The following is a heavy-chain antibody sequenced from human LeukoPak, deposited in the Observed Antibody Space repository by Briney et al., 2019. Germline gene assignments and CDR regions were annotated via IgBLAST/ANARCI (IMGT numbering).Heavy chain of an antibody. D-gene: IGHD6-13*01. V-gene: IGHV3-43D*03. CDR2: ISWDGGST. CDR1: GFTFDDYA. Sequence: GGSLRLSCAATGFTFDDYAMHWVRQAPGKGLEWVSLISWDGGSTYYADSVRGRFTISRDNSKNSLYLQMNSLRAEDTALYYCAKDMGSRSSYFDYWGQGTLVTVSS. CDR3: AKDMGSRSSYFDY. J-gene: IGHJ4*02.